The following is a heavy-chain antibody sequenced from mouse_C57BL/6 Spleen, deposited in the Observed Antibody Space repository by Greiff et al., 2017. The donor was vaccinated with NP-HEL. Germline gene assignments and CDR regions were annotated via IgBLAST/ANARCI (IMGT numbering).Heavy chain of an antibody. D-gene: IGHD1-2*01. CDR1: GYTFTSYW. CDR3: TGWLLRLYYAMDY. V-gene: IGHV1-64*01. J-gene: IGHJ4*01. CDR2: IHPNSGST. Sequence: QVQLQQPGAELVKPGASVKLSCKASGYTFTSYWMHWVKQRPGQGLEWIGMIHPNSGSTNYNEKFKSKATLTVDKSSSTAYMQLSSLTSEDSAVYCGTGWLLRLYYAMDYWGQGTSVTVSS.